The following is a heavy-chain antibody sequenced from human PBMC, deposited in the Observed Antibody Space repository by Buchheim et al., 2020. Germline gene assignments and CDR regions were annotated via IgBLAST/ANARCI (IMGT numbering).Heavy chain of an antibody. CDR3: AREHGDYGHFDY. CDR2: INHSGST. V-gene: IGHV4-34*01. CDR1: GGSFSDYY. J-gene: IGHJ4*02. D-gene: IGHD4-17*01. Sequence: QVQVQQWGAGLLKPSETLSLTCAVYGGSFSDYYWSWIRQPPGKGLEWIGEINHSGSTNYNPSLKSRVTISVDTSKNQFSLKLSSVTAADTAVYYCAREHGDYGHFDYWGQGTL.